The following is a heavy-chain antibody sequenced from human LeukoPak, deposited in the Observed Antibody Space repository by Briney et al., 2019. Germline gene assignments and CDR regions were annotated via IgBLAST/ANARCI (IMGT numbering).Heavy chain of an antibody. Sequence: SVKVSCKTSGGTFLSHTFSWVRQAPGQGLEWMGKIAPVINTANYAQTFQGRVSIYADKSTTTVYMDLSGLRSDDTAVYYCARGSGSYYFDYWGQGTLVTVSS. J-gene: IGHJ4*02. CDR3: ARGSGSYYFDY. V-gene: IGHV1-69*08. D-gene: IGHD1-26*01. CDR1: GGTFLSHT. CDR2: IAPVINTA.